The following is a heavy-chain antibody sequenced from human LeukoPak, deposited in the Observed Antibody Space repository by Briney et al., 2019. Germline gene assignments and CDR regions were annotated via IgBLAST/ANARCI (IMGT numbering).Heavy chain of an antibody. Sequence: GGSLRLSCAASGFTFSSYGMHWVRQAPGKGLEWVAVIWYDGSNKYYADSVKGRITISRDNSKNTLYLQMNSLRAEDTAVYYCARASEYYYDSSGYYFDYRGQGTLVTVSS. CDR3: ARASEYYYDSSGYYFDY. D-gene: IGHD3-22*01. V-gene: IGHV3-33*01. CDR2: IWYDGSNK. J-gene: IGHJ4*02. CDR1: GFTFSSYG.